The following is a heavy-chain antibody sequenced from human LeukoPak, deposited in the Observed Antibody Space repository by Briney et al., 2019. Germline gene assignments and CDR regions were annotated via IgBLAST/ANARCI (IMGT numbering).Heavy chain of an antibody. J-gene: IGHJ4*02. Sequence: GGSLRLSCAASGFTFSSYAMSWVRQAPGEGLEWVSAISGSGGSTFYADSVKGRFTISRDNSKNTLYLQMNRLRAEDTAVYYGAKDRGSYSSSPTGYWGQGTLVTVSS. CDR3: AKDRGSYSSSPTGY. CDR2: ISGSGGST. V-gene: IGHV3-23*01. CDR1: GFTFSSYA. D-gene: IGHD6-13*01.